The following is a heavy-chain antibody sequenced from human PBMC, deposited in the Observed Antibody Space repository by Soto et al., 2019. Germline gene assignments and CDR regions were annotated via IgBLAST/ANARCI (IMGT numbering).Heavy chain of an antibody. D-gene: IGHD4-17*01. CDR1: SGSISSDKYY. CDR2: IYYTGTT. J-gene: IGHJ5*01. V-gene: IGHV4-30-4*01. Sequence: QVQLQKSGPGLVKPSQTLSLTCSVSSGSISSDKYYWTWIRQSPGKGLEWIGHIYYTGTTHYNPSVTSRVIILLDKSKDQFSLTLTSVTAADTGVYYCATVMHDYGTNGVDSWGQGILVTVSS. CDR3: ATVMHDYGTNGVDS.